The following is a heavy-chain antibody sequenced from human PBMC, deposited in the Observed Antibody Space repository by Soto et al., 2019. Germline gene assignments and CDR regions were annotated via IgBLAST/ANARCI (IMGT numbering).Heavy chain of an antibody. Sequence: QVHLVQSGAEVKKPGASVKVSCKASGYTFTSYGISWVRQAPGQGLEWMGWISGYNGNTNYAQKLQGRVTMTRDTSTSTVYMELRSLSSADTAVYYCARALLEAANWAGVGAHNWFDPWGQGTLVTVSS. V-gene: IGHV1-18*01. CDR1: GYTFTSYG. CDR3: ARALLEAANWAGVGAHNWFDP. J-gene: IGHJ5*02. D-gene: IGHD3-16*01. CDR2: ISGYNGNT.